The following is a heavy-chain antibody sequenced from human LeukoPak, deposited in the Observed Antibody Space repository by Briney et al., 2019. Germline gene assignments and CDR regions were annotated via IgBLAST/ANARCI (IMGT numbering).Heavy chain of an antibody. CDR3: ARGTYCSGGSCYYYLDN. J-gene: IGHJ4*02. D-gene: IGHD2-15*01. Sequence: SETLSLTCTVSGGSISSSSYYWGWIRQPPGKGLEWIGSIYYSGSTYYNPSLKSRVTISVDTSKNQFSLKLSSVTAADTAVYYCARGTYCSGGSCYYYLDNWGQGTLVTVSS. CDR2: IYYSGST. CDR1: GGSISSSSYY. V-gene: IGHV4-39*07.